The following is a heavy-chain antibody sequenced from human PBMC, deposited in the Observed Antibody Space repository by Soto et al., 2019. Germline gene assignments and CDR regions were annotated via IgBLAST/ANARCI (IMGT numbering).Heavy chain of an antibody. CDR3: ARVQDFGLVLMQGYFDY. D-gene: IGHD3-3*01. CDR1: ESIFGHHY. V-gene: IGHV3-11*06. Sequence: GGSLRLSCAVPESIFGHHYMSWIRQAPGKGLEWISNINSDSSYTNYADSVKGRFTISRDNAKSSLHLQMNSLRAEDTAVYYCARVQDFGLVLMQGYFDYWGQGTRVTVSS. CDR2: INSDSSYT. J-gene: IGHJ4*02.